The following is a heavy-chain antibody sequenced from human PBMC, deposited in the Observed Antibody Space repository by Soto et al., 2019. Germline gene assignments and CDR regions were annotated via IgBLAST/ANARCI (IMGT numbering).Heavy chain of an antibody. CDR3: ATVVVVASNLRDDAFDI. J-gene: IGHJ3*02. D-gene: IGHD2-15*01. Sequence: QVQLQQWGAGLLKPSETLSLTCQIYGGSFSGYYWSWIRQPPGKGLEWIGEIHQSGDTNYNPSLKSRVTISMDTSKHQVFLKLTSVTAADTAEYYCATVVVVASNLRDDAFDIWGQGTMVTVSS. CDR2: IHQSGDT. V-gene: IGHV4-34*01. CDR1: GGSFSGYY.